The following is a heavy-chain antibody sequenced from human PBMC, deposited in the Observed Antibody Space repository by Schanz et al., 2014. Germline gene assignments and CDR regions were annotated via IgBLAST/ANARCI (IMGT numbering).Heavy chain of an antibody. CDR3: AKGPGFYDY. V-gene: IGHV1-69*02. CDR1: GGTFSSYT. Sequence: QLQLVQSGAEVKKPGSSVTVSCKLSGGTFSSYTISWMRQAPGQGLERMGKIIPVLNIATYGQRFQGRVSNYPDTSTNPTFMEGSNLASEDTAVEFFAKGPGFYDYWGQGTLVTVSS. CDR2: IIPVLNIA. J-gene: IGHJ4*02.